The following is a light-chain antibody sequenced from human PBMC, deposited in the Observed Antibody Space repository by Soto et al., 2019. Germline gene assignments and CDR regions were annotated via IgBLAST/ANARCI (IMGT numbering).Light chain of an antibody. CDR2: DAS. V-gene: IGKV3D-20*02. J-gene: IGKJ5*01. CDR3: QQRSNWPPAIT. Sequence: EIVLTQSPGILSLSPGERATLSCRASQSVSNDFLAWYQQKPGQAPRLLIYDASTRATGIPDRFSASGSGTDFTLTISRLEPEDFAVYYCQQRSNWPPAITFGQGTRLEIK. CDR1: QSVSNDF.